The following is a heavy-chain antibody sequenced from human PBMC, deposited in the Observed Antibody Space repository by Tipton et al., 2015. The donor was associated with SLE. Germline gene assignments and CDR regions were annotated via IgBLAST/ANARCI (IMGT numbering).Heavy chain of an antibody. CDR1: GGSITSYY. Sequence: TLSLTCTVSGGSITSYYWSWIRQPPGKGLEWIGYIYYSGSTNYNPSLKSRVTISVDTSKNQLSLKLSSVTSADTAVYYCTRDGELGSYFDYWGQGTLVTVSS. V-gene: IGHV4-59*01. J-gene: IGHJ4*02. CDR2: IYYSGST. CDR3: TRDGELGSYFDY. D-gene: IGHD7-27*01.